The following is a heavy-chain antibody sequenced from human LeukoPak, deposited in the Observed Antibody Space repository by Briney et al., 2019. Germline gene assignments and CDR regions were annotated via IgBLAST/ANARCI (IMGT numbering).Heavy chain of an antibody. J-gene: IGHJ6*02. CDR1: GGTFSSYA. CDR3: ARYRTSLSYYYYYGMDV. CDR2: NIPIFGTA. V-gene: IGHV1-69*01. D-gene: IGHD1-26*01. Sequence: SVKVSCKASGGTFSSYAISWVRQAPGQGLEWMGGNIPIFGTANYAQKFQDRVTITADESTSTAYMELSSLRSEDTAVYYCARYRTSLSYYYYYGMDVWGQGTTVTISS.